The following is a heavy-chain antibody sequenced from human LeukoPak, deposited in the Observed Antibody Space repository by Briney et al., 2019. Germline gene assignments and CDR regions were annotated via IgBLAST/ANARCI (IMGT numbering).Heavy chain of an antibody. D-gene: IGHD3-22*01. CDR3: GRRRYLDSNGYDPTYDFDY. CDR1: GDSCLGSY. CDR2: IYYPVDT. J-gene: IGHJ4*02. Sequence: PSETLSLTCIYSGDSCLGSYWAWIRQAPGKGLEYIGYIYYPVDTNYNPSLQSRVTISVDISKNEFSLGPTSVTAADKAVYYCGRRRYLDSNGYDPTYDFDYWGQGILVTVAS. V-gene: IGHV4-59*01.